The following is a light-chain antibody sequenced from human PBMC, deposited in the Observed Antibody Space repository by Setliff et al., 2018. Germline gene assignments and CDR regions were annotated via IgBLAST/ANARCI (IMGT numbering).Light chain of an antibody. CDR3: ASYIGSSTDV. V-gene: IGLV2-23*02. CDR1: SSDVGAYNL. J-gene: IGLJ1*01. CDR2: EVT. Sequence: QSALTRPASVSGSPGQSITISCAGTSSDVGAYNLVSWYQQHPGKGPKVLIYEVTKRPSGVSTRFSGSKSGDTASLTISGLQAEDEADCHCASYIGSSTDVFGSGTKVTVL.